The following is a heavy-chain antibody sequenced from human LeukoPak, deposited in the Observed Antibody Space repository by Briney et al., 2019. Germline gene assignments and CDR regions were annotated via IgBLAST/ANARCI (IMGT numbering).Heavy chain of an antibody. CDR2: INPGGDNT. J-gene: IGHJ3*02. CDR3: ARIRDGYNDAYDI. V-gene: IGHV1-46*01. Sequence: ASVKVSCKASGYTFTKSYIHWVRQAPGQRLEWMGLINPGGDNTKYAQNFQGRVTMTSDTSARAVYMELSSLRSEDTAIYYCARIRDGYNDAYDIWGQGTVVTVPS. CDR1: GYTFTKSY. D-gene: IGHD5-24*01.